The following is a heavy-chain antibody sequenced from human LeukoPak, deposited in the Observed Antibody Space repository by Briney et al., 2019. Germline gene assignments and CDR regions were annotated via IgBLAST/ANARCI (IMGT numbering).Heavy chain of an antibody. CDR1: GGSISSSSYY. CDR2: IYYSGST. J-gene: IGHJ4*02. CDR3: ARELPDYNGYLTSDY. D-gene: IGHD4-11*01. Sequence: SETPSLTCTVSGGSISSSSYYWGWIRQPPGKGLEWIGSIYYSGSTYYNPSLKSRVTISVDTSKNQFSLKLSSVTAADTAVYYCARELPDYNGYLTSDYWGQGTLVTVSS. V-gene: IGHV4-39*07.